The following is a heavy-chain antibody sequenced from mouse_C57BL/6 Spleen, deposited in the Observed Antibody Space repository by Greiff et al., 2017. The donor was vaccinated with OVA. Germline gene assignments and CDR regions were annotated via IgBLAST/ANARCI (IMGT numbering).Heavy chain of an antibody. V-gene: IGHV1-82*01. D-gene: IGHD2-5*01. J-gene: IGHJ1*03. CDR3: AREGYYSNHWYFDV. Sequence: QVQLQQSGPELVKPGASVKISCKASGYAFSSSWMNWVKQRPGKGLEWIGRIYPGDGDTNYNGKFKGKATLTADKSSSTAYMQLSSLTSEDSAVYFCAREGYYSNHWYFDVWGTGTTVTVSS. CDR1: GYAFSSSW. CDR2: IYPGDGDT.